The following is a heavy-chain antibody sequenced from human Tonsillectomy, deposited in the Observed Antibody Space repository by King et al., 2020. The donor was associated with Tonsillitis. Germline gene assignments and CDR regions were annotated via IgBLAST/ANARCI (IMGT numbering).Heavy chain of an antibody. D-gene: IGHD3-3*01. CDR3: ARGAVYDFWSGYQNYFDY. V-gene: IGHV3-48*03. CDR1: GFTFSSYE. CDR2: ISSSGSTI. Sequence: VQLVESGGGLVQPGGSLRLSCAASGFTFSSYEMNWVRQAPGKGLEWVSYISSSGSTIYYADSVKGRFTISRDNAKNSLYLQMNSLRAEDTAVYYCARGAVYDFWSGYQNYFDYWGQGTLVTVSS. J-gene: IGHJ4*02.